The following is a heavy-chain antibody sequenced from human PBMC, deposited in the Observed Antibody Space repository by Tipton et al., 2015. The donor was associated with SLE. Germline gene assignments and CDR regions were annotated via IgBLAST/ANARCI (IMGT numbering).Heavy chain of an antibody. CDR3: VRLRSKVLIDY. V-gene: IGHV4-4*02. D-gene: IGHD2-8*01. J-gene: IGHJ4*02. Sequence: SLRLSCAASGFTFSSNAMSWVRQSPGKGLEWIGEIHRRGSTNYNPSVKSRVTISLDRSKNQISLSLTTVTAADTAVYYCVRLRSKVLIDYWGQGTLVTVSS. CDR2: IHRRGST. CDR1: GFTFSSNAM.